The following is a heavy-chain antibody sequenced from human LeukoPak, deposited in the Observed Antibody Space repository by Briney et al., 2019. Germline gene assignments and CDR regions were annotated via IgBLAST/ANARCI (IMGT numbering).Heavy chain of an antibody. J-gene: IGHJ4*02. CDR3: ARLRRNSDRSDFFYYYDH. CDR1: GFTFSDYS. CDR2: VNTVSSYI. D-gene: IGHD3-22*01. Sequence: GGSLRLSCVASGFTFSDYSTNWVRQAPGKGLEWVASVNTVSSYIYYADSMRGRFTISRDNAKNSLFLQMNSLRAEDTAVYYCARLRRNSDRSDFFYYYDHWGQGTLVTVSS. V-gene: IGHV3-21*01.